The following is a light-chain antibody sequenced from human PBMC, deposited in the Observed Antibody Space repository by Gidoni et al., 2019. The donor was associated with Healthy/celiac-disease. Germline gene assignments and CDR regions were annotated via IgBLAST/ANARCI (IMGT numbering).Light chain of an antibody. J-gene: IGKJ4*01. CDR2: DAS. Sequence: DLQMTQSPSSLSSSVGDRVTNTCQASQDISNYLNWYQQKPGKAPKLLIYDASNLETAVRSRVSGSGSGTDFTFTSSNLEPEDIATYYCQQYDNLPPLTFGGGTKVEIK. V-gene: IGKV1-33*01. CDR1: QDISNY. CDR3: QQYDNLPPLT.